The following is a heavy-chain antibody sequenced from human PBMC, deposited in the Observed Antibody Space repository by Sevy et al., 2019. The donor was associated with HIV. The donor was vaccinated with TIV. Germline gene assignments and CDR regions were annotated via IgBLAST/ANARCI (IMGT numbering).Heavy chain of an antibody. CDR3: AKEGGGYYYDSSGLFDY. CDR2: ISGSGYLT. D-gene: IGHD3-22*01. CDR1: GFTFSSYA. J-gene: IGHJ4*02. Sequence: GGSLRLSCAASGFTFSSYAMSWVRQAPGKGLEWVSAISGSGYLTYYTDSVKGRFTISRDNSKNTLYLQMNSLRAEDTVVYYGAKEGGGYYYDSSGLFDYWGQGTLVTVS. V-gene: IGHV3-23*01.